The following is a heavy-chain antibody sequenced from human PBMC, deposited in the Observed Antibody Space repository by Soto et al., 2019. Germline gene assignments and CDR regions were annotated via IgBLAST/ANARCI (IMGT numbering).Heavy chain of an antibody. CDR2: ISYDGSNK. CDR1: GFTFSSYA. D-gene: IGHD3-22*01. J-gene: IGHJ4*02. CDR3: ARASDSSGYYLDY. V-gene: IGHV3-30-3*01. Sequence: GSLRLSCAASGFTFSSYAMHWVRQAPGKGLEWVAVISYDGSNKYYADSVKGRFTISRDNSKNTLYLQMNSLRAEDTAVYYCARASDSSGYYLDYWGQGTLVTVSS.